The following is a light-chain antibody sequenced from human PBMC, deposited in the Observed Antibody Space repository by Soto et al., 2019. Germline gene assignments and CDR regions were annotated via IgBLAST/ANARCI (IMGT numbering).Light chain of an antibody. CDR1: QGIDSS. CDR3: QQLHDYPIT. Sequence: ILLTQSPSSLSASAGDRVTITCRASQGIDSSFAWYQQKPGKAPKLLIYAASSLQSGVPSRFSVSESGTDFTLTISSLQPEDFATYYCQQLHDYPITFGQGTRLEIK. V-gene: IGKV1-9*01. J-gene: IGKJ5*01. CDR2: AAS.